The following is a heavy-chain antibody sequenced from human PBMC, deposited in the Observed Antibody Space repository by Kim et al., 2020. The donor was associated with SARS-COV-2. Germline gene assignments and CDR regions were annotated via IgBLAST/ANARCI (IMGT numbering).Heavy chain of an antibody. J-gene: IGHJ2*01. V-gene: IGHV5-51*01. CDR2: IYSGDSDT. D-gene: IGHD3-22*01. CDR3: ARVSSGYGYFDL. Sequence: GGSLRLSCKGSGYSFTSYWIGWVRQMPGKGLEWMGIIYSGDSDTRYSQSFQGQVTISADKSISTVYLQWSSLKGSDTAMYYCARVSSGYGYFDLWGRGTLVTVPS. CDR1: GYSFTSYW.